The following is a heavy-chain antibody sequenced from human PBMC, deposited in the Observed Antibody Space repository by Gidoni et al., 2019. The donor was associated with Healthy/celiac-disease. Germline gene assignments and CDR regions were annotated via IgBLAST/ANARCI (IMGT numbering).Heavy chain of an antibody. V-gene: IGHV1-46*01. CDR2: INPSGGST. CDR3: ATRTGLGELSPHEPPYYYYYYMDV. D-gene: IGHD3-16*02. J-gene: IGHJ6*03. CDR1: GYTFTSYY. Sequence: QVQLVQSGAEVKKPGASVKVSCKASGYTFTSYYIHWVRKAPGQGLEWMGIINPSGGSTSYAQKFQGRVTMTRDTSTSTVYMELSSLRSEDTAVYYCATRTGLGELSPHEPPYYYYYYMDVWGKGTTVTVSS.